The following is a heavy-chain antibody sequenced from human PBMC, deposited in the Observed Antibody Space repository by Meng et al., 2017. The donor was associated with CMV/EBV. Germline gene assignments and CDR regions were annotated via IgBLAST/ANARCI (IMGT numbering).Heavy chain of an antibody. D-gene: IGHD3-16*01. CDR2: INPNSGGT. CDR3: ARDLGTLGAFDI. CDR1: GYTFTGYY. Sequence: ASVKVSCKASGYTFTGYYMHWVRQAPGQGLEWMGWINPNSGGTNYAQKFQGRVTMTRDTSISTAYMELSRLRSDDTAVYYCARDLGTLGAFDIWGQGTMVTVSS. V-gene: IGHV1-2*02. J-gene: IGHJ3*02.